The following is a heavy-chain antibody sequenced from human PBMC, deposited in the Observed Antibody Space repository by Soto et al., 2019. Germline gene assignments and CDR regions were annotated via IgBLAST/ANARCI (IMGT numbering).Heavy chain of an antibody. CDR1: GGTFSSYA. D-gene: IGHD3-10*01. V-gene: IGHV1-69*01. CDR2: IIPIFGTA. CDR3: ARDRGGDLRHTREGVVDV. J-gene: IGHJ6*02. Sequence: QVQLVQSGAEVKKPGSSVKVSCKASGGTFSSYAISWVRQAPGQGLEWMGGIIPIFGTANYAQKFQGRVTITADESTSTAYMELSSLRSEDTAVYYCARDRGGDLRHTREGVVDVWGQGTTVTVSS.